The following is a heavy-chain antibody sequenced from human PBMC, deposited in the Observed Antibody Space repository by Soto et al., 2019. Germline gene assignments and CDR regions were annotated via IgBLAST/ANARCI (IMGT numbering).Heavy chain of an antibody. V-gene: IGHV2-5*02. D-gene: IGHD1-26*01. CDR1: GFSLSTSGVG. Sequence: QITLKESGPTLVKPTQTLTLTCTFSGFSLSTSGVGVGWIRQPPGKALEWLALIFWDDDKRYSPSLKSRLTITKDTSKDQVVLTMTNMVPVDTATYYCAHRRRTGSYLWYFDYWGQGTLVTVSS. CDR2: IFWDDDK. J-gene: IGHJ4*02. CDR3: AHRRRTGSYLWYFDY.